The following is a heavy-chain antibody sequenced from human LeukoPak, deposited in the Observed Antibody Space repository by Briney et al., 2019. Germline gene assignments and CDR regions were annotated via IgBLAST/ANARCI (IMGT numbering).Heavy chain of an antibody. Sequence: KPSETLSLTCIVSGGSISSYYWSWIRQPPGKGLEWIGYIYYSGSTNYNPSLKSRVTISVDTSKNQSSLKLSSVTAADTAVYYCARLIAVAGTPNWFDPWGQGTLVTVSS. D-gene: IGHD6-19*01. J-gene: IGHJ5*02. CDR3: ARLIAVAGTPNWFDP. V-gene: IGHV4-59*01. CDR2: IYYSGST. CDR1: GGSISSYY.